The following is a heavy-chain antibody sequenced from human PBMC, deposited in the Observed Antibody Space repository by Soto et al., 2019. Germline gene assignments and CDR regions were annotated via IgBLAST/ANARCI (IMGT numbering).Heavy chain of an antibody. CDR3: ASMSLQDSWSFDY. J-gene: IGHJ4*02. CDR1: GDSVSSNSAA. D-gene: IGHD6-13*01. V-gene: IGHV6-1*01. Sequence: KQSQTLSLTCAISGDSVSSNSAAWNWIRQSPSRGLEWLGRTYYRSKWYNDYAVSVKSRITINQDTSKNQFSLQLNAVTPEDTAVYYCASMSLQDSWSFDYWGQGTLVTVSS. CDR2: TYYRSKWYN.